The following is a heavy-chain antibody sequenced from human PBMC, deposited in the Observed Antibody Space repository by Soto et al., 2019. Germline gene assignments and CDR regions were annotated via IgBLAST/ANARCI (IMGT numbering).Heavy chain of an antibody. Sequence: PSETLSLTCTVSGGSISSSSYYWGWIRQPPGKGLEWIGSIYYSGSTYYNPSLKSRVTISVDTSKNQFSLKLSSVTAADTAVYYCARHSVGPRRLGPVDYWGQGTLVTVSS. V-gene: IGHV4-39*01. D-gene: IGHD6-25*01. CDR2: IYYSGST. CDR1: GGSISSSSYY. J-gene: IGHJ4*02. CDR3: ARHSVGPRRLGPVDY.